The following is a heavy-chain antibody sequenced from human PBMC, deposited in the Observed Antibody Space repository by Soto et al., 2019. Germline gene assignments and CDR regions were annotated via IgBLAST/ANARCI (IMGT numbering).Heavy chain of an antibody. CDR1: GFTFSTYA. Sequence: EVQVLESGGGLVQPGGSLRLSCAASGFTFSTYAMNWVRQAPGKGLEWFSGISATGAKTYSADSVKGRFTISRDNSKDTVYLEMNSLRAEDTAVYYCTKSRSAMVYYFDFWGLGARVTVSS. J-gene: IGHJ4*02. V-gene: IGHV3-23*01. CDR3: TKSRSAMVYYFDF. D-gene: IGHD1-20*01. CDR2: ISATGAKT.